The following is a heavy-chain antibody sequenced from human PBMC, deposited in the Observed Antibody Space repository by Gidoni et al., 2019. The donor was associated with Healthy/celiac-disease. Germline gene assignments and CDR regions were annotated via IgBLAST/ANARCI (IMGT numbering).Heavy chain of an antibody. J-gene: IGHJ4*02. Sequence: QVQLVESGGGVVQPGRSLRLSCAASGFTFSSYGMHWVRQAPGKGLEWVAVISYDGSNKYYADSVKGRFTISRDNSKNTLYLQMNSLRAEDTAVYYCAKVPGSYGDSFWGQGTLVTVSS. CDR2: ISYDGSNK. V-gene: IGHV3-30*18. D-gene: IGHD4-17*01. CDR1: GFTFSSYG. CDR3: AKVPGSYGDSF.